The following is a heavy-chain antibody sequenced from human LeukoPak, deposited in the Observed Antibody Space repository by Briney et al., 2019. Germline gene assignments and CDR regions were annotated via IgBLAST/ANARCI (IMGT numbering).Heavy chain of an antibody. CDR3: ARRLRLKNPGGDAFDI. J-gene: IGHJ3*02. CDR2: IYYSGST. D-gene: IGHD2/OR15-2a*01. Sequence: SETLSLTCSVSGGSINNYYWNWIRQPPGKGLEWVGYIYYSGSTRYNPSLQSRVTMSIGTSKTQFSLKLDSVTAADTAVYYCARRLRLKNPGGDAFDIWGQGTVVTVSS. V-gene: IGHV4-59*08. CDR1: GGSINNYY.